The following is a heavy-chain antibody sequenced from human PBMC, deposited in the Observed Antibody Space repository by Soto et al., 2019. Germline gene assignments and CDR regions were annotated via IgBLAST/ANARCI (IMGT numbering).Heavy chain of an antibody. Sequence: QVQLQESGPGLVIPSQTLSLTCAVSGASINSDGYYWSWIRQPPGKGLEWIGSIYYSGTTYYNSSLKSRAAISVETSQNLFSLKLASATAADTALYYCARWRCVTWSFDHWGQGTLLAVSS. CDR3: ARWRCVTWSFDH. CDR2: IYYSGTT. V-gene: IGHV4-31*11. D-gene: IGHD2-8*02. J-gene: IGHJ4*02. CDR1: GASINSDGYY.